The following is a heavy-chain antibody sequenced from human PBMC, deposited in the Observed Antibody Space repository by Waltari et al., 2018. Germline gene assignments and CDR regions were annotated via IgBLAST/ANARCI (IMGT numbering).Heavy chain of an antibody. CDR3: ARNGGYDFWSGYIDY. D-gene: IGHD3-3*01. CDR2: INPNSGGT. CDR1: GYTFTAYY. V-gene: IGHV1-2*06. J-gene: IGHJ4*02. Sequence: QVQLVQSGAEVKKPGSSVTVSCKASGYTFTAYYMHWVRQAPGQGLEWMGRINPNSGGTNYAQKFQGRVTMTRDTSISTAYMELSRLRSDDTAVYYCARNGGYDFWSGYIDYWGQGTLVTVSS.